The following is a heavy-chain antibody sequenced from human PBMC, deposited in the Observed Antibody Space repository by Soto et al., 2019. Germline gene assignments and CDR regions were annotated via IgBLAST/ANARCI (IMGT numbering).Heavy chain of an antibody. CDR3: VRIQREDCCSSAYYYYYMDV. J-gene: IGHJ6*03. D-gene: IGHD6-6*01. Sequence: SGPTLVNPTETLTLTCTVSGFSLSNARMGVSWIRQPPGKALEWLAHIFSNDEKSYSTSLKSRLTISKDTSKSQVVLTMTNMDPVDTATYYCVRIQREDCCSSAYYYYYMDVWGKGTTVTVSS. CDR2: IFSNDEK. V-gene: IGHV2-26*01. CDR1: GFSLSNARMG.